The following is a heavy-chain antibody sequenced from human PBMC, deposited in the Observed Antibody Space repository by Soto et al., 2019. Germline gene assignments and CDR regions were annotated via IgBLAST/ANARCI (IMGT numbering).Heavy chain of an antibody. CDR1: GFTFSSYG. CDR2: IWYDGSNK. D-gene: IGHD5-12*01. V-gene: IGHV3-33*01. CDR3: ARTVGYDWPSTPDY. Sequence: PGGSLRLSCAASGFTFSSYGMHWVRQAPGKGLEWVAVIWYDGSNKYYADSVKGRFTISRDNSKNTLYLQMNSLRAEDTAVYYCARTVGYDWPSTPDYWGQGTLVTVSS. J-gene: IGHJ4*02.